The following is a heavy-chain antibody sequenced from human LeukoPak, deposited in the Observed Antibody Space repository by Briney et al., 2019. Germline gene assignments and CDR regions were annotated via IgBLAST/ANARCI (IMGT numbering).Heavy chain of an antibody. V-gene: IGHV3-21*01. CDR3: ARDLYIAARPDI. J-gene: IGHJ3*02. CDR1: GFTFSSYS. Sequence: PGGSLRLSCAASGFTFSSYSMNWVRQAPGKGLEWVSSISSSSSYIYYADSVKGRFTISRDNAKNSLYLQTNSLRAEDTAVYYCARDLYIAARPDIWGQGTMVTVSS. D-gene: IGHD6-6*01. CDR2: ISSSSSYI.